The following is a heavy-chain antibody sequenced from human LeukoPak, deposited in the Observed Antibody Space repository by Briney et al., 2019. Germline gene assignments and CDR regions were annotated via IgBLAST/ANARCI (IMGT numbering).Heavy chain of an antibody. Sequence: SETLSLTCAVSGGSISSGGYSWSWIRQPPGKGLGWIGYIYHSGSTYYNPSLKSRVTISVDRSKNQFSLKLSSVTAADTAVYYCASDSYYYGSGSYVYWGQGTLVTVSS. CDR1: GGSISSGGYS. V-gene: IGHV4-30-2*01. J-gene: IGHJ4*02. CDR2: IYHSGST. CDR3: ASDSYYYGSGSYVY. D-gene: IGHD3-10*01.